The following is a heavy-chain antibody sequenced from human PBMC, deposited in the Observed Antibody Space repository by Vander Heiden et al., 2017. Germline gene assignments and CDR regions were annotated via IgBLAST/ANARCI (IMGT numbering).Heavy chain of an antibody. CDR1: GDSISSTSYF. D-gene: IGHD6-19*01. CDR3: ARHRQWLDPFDF. J-gene: IGHJ4*02. V-gene: IGHV4-39*01. Sequence: QLLLQLSGPGLVKPSESLSLTCNVPGDSISSTSYFWGWIRQPPGKGLEWIASLSYSGTTFHNPSLKSRLTVSADMSKTQFSLKLTSVTAADTAVYYCARHRQWLDPFDFWGQGTVVIVSS. CDR2: LSYSGTT.